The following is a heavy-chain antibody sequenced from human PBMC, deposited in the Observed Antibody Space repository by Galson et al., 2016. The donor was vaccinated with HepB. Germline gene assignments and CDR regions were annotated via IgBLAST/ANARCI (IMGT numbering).Heavy chain of an antibody. V-gene: IGHV1-69*10. Sequence: SVKVSCKASGGTFSQYGIHWVRQAPGQGLEWMGGFIPVLGASNYAPAIQDRLTRSADRSTSTFYLKLNNVNFEDTAVYYCAALHGSSFTNAPFHIWGQGTLVTVSS. D-gene: IGHD6-13*01. J-gene: IGHJ3*02. CDR1: GGTFSQYG. CDR2: FIPVLGAS. CDR3: AALHGSSFTNAPFHI.